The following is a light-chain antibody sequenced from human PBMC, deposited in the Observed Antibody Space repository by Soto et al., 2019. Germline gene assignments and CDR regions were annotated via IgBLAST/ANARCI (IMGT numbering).Light chain of an antibody. Sequence: EIVLTQSPGTLSLSPGERATLSCRASQSVSSNLAWYQQKPGQAPRLLIYGASTRATGIPARFSGSGSGTEFTLTMSSLQSEDFAVYYCQQYNKWPRTFGQGTKVAIK. CDR3: QQYNKWPRT. CDR2: GAS. J-gene: IGKJ1*01. CDR1: QSVSSN. V-gene: IGKV3-15*01.